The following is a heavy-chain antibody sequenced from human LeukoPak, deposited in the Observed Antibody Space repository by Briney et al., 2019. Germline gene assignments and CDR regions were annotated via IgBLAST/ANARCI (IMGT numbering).Heavy chain of an antibody. CDR2: ITRSSTTI. Sequence: QPGGSLRLSCAASGFNFSIYSMNWVRQAPGKGLEWVSYITRSSTTIYYADSVKGRFTISRDNAKNSLYLQMNSLRAEDTAVYYCARDVNWNQPLPRTRGMDVWGKGTTVTVSS. CDR1: GFNFSIYS. J-gene: IGHJ6*04. CDR3: ARDVNWNQPLPRTRGMDV. D-gene: IGHD1-20*01. V-gene: IGHV3-48*04.